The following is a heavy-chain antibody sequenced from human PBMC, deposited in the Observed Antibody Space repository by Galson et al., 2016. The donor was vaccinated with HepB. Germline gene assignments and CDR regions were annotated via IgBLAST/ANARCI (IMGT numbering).Heavy chain of an antibody. CDR1: GFTFSNAW. CDR2: IKLDGSEK. Sequence: SLRLSCAASGFTFSNAWMNWVRQPPGKGLEWVAGIKLDGSEKYYVDSVKGRFTISRDNAKNSLYVQMDSLRAEDTAVYFCARERFCSSATCYVGDAFHIGGQGTMVTVAS. D-gene: IGHD2-2*01. V-gene: IGHV3-7*05. CDR3: ARERFCSSATCYVGDAFHI. J-gene: IGHJ3*02.